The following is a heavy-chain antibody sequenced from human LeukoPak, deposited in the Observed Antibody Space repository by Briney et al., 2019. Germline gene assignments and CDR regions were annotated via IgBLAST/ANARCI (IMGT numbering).Heavy chain of an antibody. CDR1: GFTFSNAW. CDR2: IKRKGDDGTI. CDR3: TAGTGRSDFDY. J-gene: IGHJ4*02. V-gene: IGHV3-15*01. D-gene: IGHD3/OR15-3a*01. Sequence: GSLRLSCAASGFTFSNAWMSWVRQAPGKGLEWVGRIKRKGDDGTIDYAAPVKGRLTISRDDSKNTLYLQMNSLKSEDTAVYYCTAGTGRSDFDYWGQGTLVPVSS.